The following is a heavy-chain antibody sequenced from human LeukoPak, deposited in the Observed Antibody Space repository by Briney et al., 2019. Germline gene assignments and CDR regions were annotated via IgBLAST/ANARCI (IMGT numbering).Heavy chain of an antibody. CDR2: ISSSGSTI. J-gene: IGHJ4*02. CDR1: GFTFNSYE. V-gene: IGHV3-48*03. CDR3: ARVCGSPHCGDY. D-gene: IGHD1-26*01. Sequence: GGSLRLSCAASGFTFNSYEMNWVRQAPGKGLEWVSYISSSGSTIYYADSVKGRFTISRDNAKNSLYLQMNSLRAEDTAVYYCARVCGSPHCGDYWGQGTLVTVSS.